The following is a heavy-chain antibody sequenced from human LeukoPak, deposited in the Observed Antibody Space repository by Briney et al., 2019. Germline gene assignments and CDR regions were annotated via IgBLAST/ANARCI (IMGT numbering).Heavy chain of an antibody. D-gene: IGHD5-18*01. V-gene: IGHV4-34*01. CDR1: GGSFSGYY. Sequence: SETLSLTCAVYGGSFSGYYWSWIRQPPGKGLEWIGEINHSGSTNYNPSLKSRVTISVDTSKNQFSLKLSSVTAADTAVYYCARTKSYTAMVTTWGQGTLVTVSS. J-gene: IGHJ5*02. CDR2: INHSGST. CDR3: ARTKSYTAMVTT.